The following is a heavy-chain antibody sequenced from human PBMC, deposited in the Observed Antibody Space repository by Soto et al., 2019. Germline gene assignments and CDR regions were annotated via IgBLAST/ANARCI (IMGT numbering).Heavy chain of an antibody. V-gene: IGHV1-18*04. CDR3: ARDAGRTSNWFDP. Sequence: QVQLVQSGAEVKKPGASVKVSCKAFRYTFSSYGLSWVRQAPGQGLEWMGWISAYNGNTNYAQKLQGRVTMTTDTSTSPAYMELRSLRSDATAVYYCARDAGRTSNWFDPWGQGTLVTVSS. J-gene: IGHJ5*02. CDR2: ISAYNGNT. CDR1: RYTFSSYG.